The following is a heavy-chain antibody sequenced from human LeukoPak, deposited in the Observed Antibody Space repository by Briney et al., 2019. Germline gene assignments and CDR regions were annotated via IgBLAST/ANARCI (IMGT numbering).Heavy chain of an antibody. CDR1: GFTFSSYA. J-gene: IGHJ1*01. CDR3: ARGGGYYDSSGYYSPYFQH. D-gene: IGHD3-22*01. V-gene: IGHV3-64*01. CDR2: ISSNGGST. Sequence: PGGSLRLSCAASGFTFSSYAMHWVRQAPGKGLEYVSAISSNGGSTYYANSVKGRFTISRDNSKNTLYLQMGSLRAEDTAVYYCARGGGYYDSSGYYSPYFQHWGQGTLVTVSS.